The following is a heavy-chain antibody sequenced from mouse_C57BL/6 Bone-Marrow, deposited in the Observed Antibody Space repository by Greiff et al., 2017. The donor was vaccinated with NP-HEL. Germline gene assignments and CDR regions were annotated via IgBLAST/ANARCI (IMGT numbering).Heavy chain of an antibody. CDR1: GYAFTNYL. D-gene: IGHD3-1*01. CDR2: INPGSGGT. CDR3: ARESARATDY. Sequence: VQLQHSGAELVRPGTSVKVSCKASGYAFTNYLIEWVKQRPGQGLEWIGVINPGSGGTNYNEKFKGKATLTADKSSSTAYMQLSSLTSEDSAVYFCARESARATDYWGQGTTLTVSS. J-gene: IGHJ2*01. V-gene: IGHV1-54*01.